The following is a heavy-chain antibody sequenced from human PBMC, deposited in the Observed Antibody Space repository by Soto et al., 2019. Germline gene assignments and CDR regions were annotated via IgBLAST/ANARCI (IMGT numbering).Heavy chain of an antibody. CDR1: GGSISSGGYY. Sequence: QVQLQESGPGLVKPSQTLSLTCTVSGGSISSGGYYWSWIRQHPGKGLEWIGYIYYSGSTYYNPSLKSRVTISVDTSKNQFSLKLSSVTAADTAVYYCARVKKHYDILIYAFDIWGQGTMVTVSS. CDR3: ARVKKHYDILIYAFDI. J-gene: IGHJ3*02. CDR2: IYYSGST. V-gene: IGHV4-31*03. D-gene: IGHD3-9*01.